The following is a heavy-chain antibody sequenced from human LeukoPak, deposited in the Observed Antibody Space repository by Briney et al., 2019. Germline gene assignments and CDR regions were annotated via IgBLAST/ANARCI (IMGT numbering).Heavy chain of an antibody. CDR3: ARVPRGVWGSYRYSYYMDV. D-gene: IGHD3-16*02. CDR1: GDSIGSSD. Sequence: SETLSLTCTVSGDSIGSSDWSWIRQPPGKGLEWIGCIYYIGSTNYNPSLKSRLTISEDLSKNKFSLKLRSLTAADTAVYYCARVPRGVWGSYRYSYYMDVWGEGTTVTVSS. V-gene: IGHV4-59*01. J-gene: IGHJ6*03. CDR2: IYYIGST.